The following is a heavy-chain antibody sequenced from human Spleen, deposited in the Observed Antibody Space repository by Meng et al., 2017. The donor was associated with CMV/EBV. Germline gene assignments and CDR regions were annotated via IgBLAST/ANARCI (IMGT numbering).Heavy chain of an antibody. V-gene: IGHV4-59*01. CDR2: IYYSGST. Sequence: SETLSLTCTVSGGSISSYYWSWIRQPPGKGLEWIGYIYYSGSTNYNPSLKSRVTISVDTSKNQFSLKLSSVTAADTAVYHCATTPTYYDILTGYYFDYWGQGTLVTVSS. D-gene: IGHD3-9*01. J-gene: IGHJ4*02. CDR3: ATTPTYYDILTGYYFDY. CDR1: GGSISSYY.